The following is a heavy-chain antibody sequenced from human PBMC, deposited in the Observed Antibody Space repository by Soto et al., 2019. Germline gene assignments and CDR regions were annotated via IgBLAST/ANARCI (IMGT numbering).Heavy chain of an antibody. Sequence: SDTLAITCTVSGGSISSYYWSWIRKPPGKGLEWIGYIYHSGSTYYNPSLKSRVTISVDRSKNQFSLKLSSVTAADTAVYYCARVSGRSSSCFDYWGQGTLVTVS. V-gene: IGHV4-59*12. D-gene: IGHD6-6*01. CDR3: ARVSGRSSSCFDY. CDR1: GGSISSYY. CDR2: IYHSGST. J-gene: IGHJ4*02.